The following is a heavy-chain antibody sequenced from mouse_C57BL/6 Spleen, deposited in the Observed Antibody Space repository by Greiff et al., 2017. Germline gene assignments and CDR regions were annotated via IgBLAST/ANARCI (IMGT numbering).Heavy chain of an antibody. CDR3: AIHDYYGGSYYAVGY. CDR1: GYTFTSYW. Sequence: QVQLKQPGAELVKPGASVKVSCKASGYTFTSYWMHWVKQRPGQGLEWIGRIHPSDSDTTYNQKFKGKATLTVDKSSSTAYMQLSSLTSEDSAVYYCAIHDYYGGSYYAVGYWGQGTSVTVSA. J-gene: IGHJ4*01. D-gene: IGHD1-1*01. CDR2: IHPSDSDT. V-gene: IGHV1-74*01.